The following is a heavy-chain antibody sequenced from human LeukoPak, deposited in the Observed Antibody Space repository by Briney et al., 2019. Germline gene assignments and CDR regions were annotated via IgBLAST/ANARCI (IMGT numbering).Heavy chain of an antibody. V-gene: IGHV3-21*01. CDR2: ISSSSSYI. CDR1: GFTFSSYS. J-gene: IGHJ5*02. D-gene: IGHD3-22*01. CDR3: ARDLGQYYDASDNWFDP. Sequence: GGSLRLSCAASGFTFSSYSMNWVRQAPGKGLEWVSSISSSSSYIYYADSVKGRFTISRDNAKNTLNLQMNSLRAEDTAVYYCARDLGQYYDASDNWFDPWGQGTLVTVSS.